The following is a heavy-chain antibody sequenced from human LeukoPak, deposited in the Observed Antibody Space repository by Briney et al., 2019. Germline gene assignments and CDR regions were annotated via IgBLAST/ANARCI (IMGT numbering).Heavy chain of an antibody. D-gene: IGHD1-26*01. Sequence: GGSLRLSCAASGYTFSSYSMSWVRQATGKGLVWVSYISSSSSTIYYAGSVKGRFTISRDNARNSLYLQMTSLRAEDTAVYYCATKRGRYTPFGYWGQGNLVTVSS. CDR3: ATKRGRYTPFGY. CDR2: ISSSSSTI. V-gene: IGHV3-48*01. J-gene: IGHJ4*02. CDR1: GYTFSSYS.